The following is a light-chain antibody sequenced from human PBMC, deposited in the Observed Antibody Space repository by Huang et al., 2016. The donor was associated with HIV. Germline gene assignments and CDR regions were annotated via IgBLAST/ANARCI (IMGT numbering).Light chain of an antibody. J-gene: IGKJ1*01. V-gene: IGKV4-1*01. CDR1: QSVLYSSSNKNY. CDR3: QQYYSTLWT. CDR2: GAS. Sequence: DIVMTQSPDSLAVSLGERATINCKSSQSVLYSSSNKNYIAWYRQKPGQPPKLLIYGASTRESGVPDRFTGSGSGTDFTLTISSLQAEDVAVYYCQQYYSTLWTFGQGTKVEIK.